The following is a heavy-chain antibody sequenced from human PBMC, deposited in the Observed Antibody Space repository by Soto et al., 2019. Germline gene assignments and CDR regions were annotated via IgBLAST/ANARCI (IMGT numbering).Heavy chain of an antibody. Sequence: GGSLRLSCAASGFSVSSNYMSWVRQAPGKGLEWVSVFYTDGSRYYADSVKGRCTMSRDTSKNTLNLQMNSLRAEDTAVYYCTREDYYGSKMHSRDVWGQGTTVTVSS. CDR3: TREDYYGSKMHSRDV. CDR1: GFSVSSNY. CDR2: FYTDGSR. V-gene: IGHV3-53*01. J-gene: IGHJ6*02. D-gene: IGHD3-22*01.